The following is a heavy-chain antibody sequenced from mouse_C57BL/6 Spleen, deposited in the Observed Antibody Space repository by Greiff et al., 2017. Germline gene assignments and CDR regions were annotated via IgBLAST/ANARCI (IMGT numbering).Heavy chain of an antibody. CDR3: ARGGRLRYAMDY. Sequence: QVQLQQPGAELVMPGASVKLSCKASGYTFTSYWMHWVKQRPGQGLEWIGEIDPSDSYTNYNQKFKGKSTLTVDKSSSTAYMQLSSLTAEDSAVYYGARGGRLRYAMDYWGQGTSVTVSS. CDR2: IDPSDSYT. CDR1: GYTFTSYW. V-gene: IGHV1-69*01. J-gene: IGHJ4*01. D-gene: IGHD2-2*01.